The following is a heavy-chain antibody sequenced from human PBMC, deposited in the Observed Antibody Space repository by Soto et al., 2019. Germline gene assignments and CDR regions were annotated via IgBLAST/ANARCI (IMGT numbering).Heavy chain of an antibody. CDR1: GYTFTGYY. V-gene: IGHV1-2*04. J-gene: IGHJ6*02. CDR3: AKDLPPGWFGPGGYYYGMDV. CDR2: INPNSGGT. D-gene: IGHD3-10*01. Sequence: GASVKVSCKASGYTFTGYYMHWVRQAPGQGLEWMGWINPNSGGTNYAQKLQGWVTMTRDTSISTAYMELSRLRSDDTAVYYCAKDLPPGWFGPGGYYYGMDVWGQGTTVTVSS.